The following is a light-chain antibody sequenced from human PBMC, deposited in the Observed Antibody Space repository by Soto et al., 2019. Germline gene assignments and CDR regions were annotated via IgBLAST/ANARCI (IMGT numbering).Light chain of an antibody. Sequence: DIQMTQSPSSLSASVADRVTITCRASQSIRRSLNWYQQKPGKAPKLLIYAASSLQSGVPSRFSGSGSGTEFTLTISSLQPEDFATYYCQQLNNYPRTFGQGTKVDIK. J-gene: IGKJ1*01. V-gene: IGKV1-17*01. CDR3: QQLNNYPRT. CDR1: QSIRRS. CDR2: AAS.